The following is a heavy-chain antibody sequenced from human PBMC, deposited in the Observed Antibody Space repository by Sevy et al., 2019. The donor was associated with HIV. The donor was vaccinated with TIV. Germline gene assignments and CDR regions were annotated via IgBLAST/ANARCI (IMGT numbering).Heavy chain of an antibody. CDR2: VYSGGTT. D-gene: IGHD3-10*01. CDR1: GFTVNRDY. CDR3: ARHISFGELGSWFDP. V-gene: IGHV3-53*01. J-gene: IGHJ5*02. Sequence: GGSLRLSCAASGFTVNRDYMSWVRQAPGKGLEWVSVVYSGGTTYYADSVKGRFTISRDNSKNILYLQMNSLRAEDTAVYYCARHISFGELGSWFDPWGQGTLVTVSS.